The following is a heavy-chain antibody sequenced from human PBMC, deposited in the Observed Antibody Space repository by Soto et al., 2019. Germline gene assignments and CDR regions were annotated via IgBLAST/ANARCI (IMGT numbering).Heavy chain of an antibody. J-gene: IGHJ4*02. D-gene: IGHD1-26*01. CDR3: AREVGGCFDY. Sequence: QVQLVESGGGVVQPGRSLRLSCAASGFTFSSYGMHWVRQAPGKGLEWVAVIWYDGSNKYYADSVKGRFTISRDNSKNRLYLQMSSQRAEDTAVYCCAREVGGCFDYWGQGTLVTVSS. V-gene: IGHV3-33*01. CDR1: GFTFSSYG. CDR2: IWYDGSNK.